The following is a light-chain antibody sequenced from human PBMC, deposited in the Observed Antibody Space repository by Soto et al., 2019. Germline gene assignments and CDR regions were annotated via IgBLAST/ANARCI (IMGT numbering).Light chain of an antibody. V-gene: IGKV3-15*01. Sequence: EVVVTKSPATLPVSPGERATLSCWASQSVIMNLAWYQQKPGQAPRLLIYDASTRATGIPARLSGSGSGTEFTLTISSLESQDFGVYYCQQYYKWPLTFGGGTKVDI. CDR3: QQYYKWPLT. J-gene: IGKJ4*01. CDR1: QSVIMN. CDR2: DAS.